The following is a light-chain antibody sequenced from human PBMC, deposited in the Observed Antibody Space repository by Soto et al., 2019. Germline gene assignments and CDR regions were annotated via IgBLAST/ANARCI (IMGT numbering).Light chain of an antibody. J-gene: IGKJ3*01. CDR2: DTS. V-gene: IGKV3-11*01. Sequence: ETVLTQSPATLSLSPGERATLSCRASQSVSIYLAWYQQKPGQAPRLLIYDTSKRAPGIPARFSGSGSGTDFTLTIRRLEPEDFAVYYCQKRSTCLFGPGTKVYIK. CDR1: QSVSIY. CDR3: QKRSTCL.